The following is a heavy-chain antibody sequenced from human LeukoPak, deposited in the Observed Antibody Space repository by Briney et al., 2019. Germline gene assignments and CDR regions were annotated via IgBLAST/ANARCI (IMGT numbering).Heavy chain of an antibody. CDR3: ARGDSCPTY. D-gene: IGHD2-15*01. CDR1: GFTFSSYE. CDR2: INSGGTTI. Sequence: GGSLRLSCAASGFTFSSYEMNWVRQAPGRGLEWVSYINSGGTTIYYADSVKGRFTISRDNAKNSLYLQMNSLRAEDTAVYYCARGDSCPTYWGQGTLGTVSA. V-gene: IGHV3-48*03. J-gene: IGHJ4*02.